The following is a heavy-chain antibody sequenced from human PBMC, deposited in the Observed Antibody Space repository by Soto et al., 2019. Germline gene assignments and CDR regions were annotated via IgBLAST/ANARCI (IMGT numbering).Heavy chain of an antibody. CDR1: GGSISSSSYY. CDR2: IYYSGST. V-gene: IGHV4-39*01. CDR3: ARATVATIDSGFFDY. J-gene: IGHJ4*02. D-gene: IGHD5-12*01. Sequence: QLPLQESGPGLVKPSETLSLTCTVSGGSISSSSYYWRWIRQPPGKGLEWIGSIYYSGSTYYNPSRKSRVTISVDTSKNQVSRKLSSVTAADTAVYYCARATVATIDSGFFDYWGQGTLVTVSS.